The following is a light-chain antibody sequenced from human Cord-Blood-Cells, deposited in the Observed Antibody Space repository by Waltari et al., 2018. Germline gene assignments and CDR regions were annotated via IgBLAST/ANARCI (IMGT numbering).Light chain of an antibody. V-gene: IGLV3-1*01. CDR1: YLSDKY. Sequence: SYELTQPPSVSVSPGQTASITCSGHYLSDKYACWYQQKPGQSPALVIDQDSKRPSGIPERFSGSNSGNTATLTISGTQAMDEADYYCQAWDSSTVVFGGGTKLTVL. CDR2: QDS. CDR3: QAWDSSTVV. J-gene: IGLJ2*01.